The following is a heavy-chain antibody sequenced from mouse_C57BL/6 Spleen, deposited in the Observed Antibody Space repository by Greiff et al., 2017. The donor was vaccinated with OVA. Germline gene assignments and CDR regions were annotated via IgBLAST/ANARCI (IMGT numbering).Heavy chain of an antibody. CDR2: IDPSDSYT. D-gene: IGHD1-1*01. Sequence: QVQLQQPGAELVKPGASVKLSCKASGYTFTSYWMQWVKQRPGQGLEWIGEIDPSDSYTNYNQKFKGKATLTVDTSSSTAYMQLSSLTSEDSAVYYCARSRYGSSPDYWGQGTTLTVSS. CDR1: GYTFTSYW. J-gene: IGHJ2*01. CDR3: ARSRYGSSPDY. V-gene: IGHV1-50*01.